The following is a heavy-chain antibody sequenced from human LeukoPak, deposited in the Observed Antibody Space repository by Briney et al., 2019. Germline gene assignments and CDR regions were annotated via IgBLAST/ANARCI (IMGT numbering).Heavy chain of an antibody. Sequence: PSETLSLTCTVSGGSISSSSYYWGWIRQPPGKGLAWIGSIYYSGSTYYNPSLKSRVTISVDTSKSQFSLKLSSVTAADTAVYYCGRDGYNAGFDPWGQGTLVTVSS. J-gene: IGHJ5*02. CDR2: IYYSGST. D-gene: IGHD5-24*01. V-gene: IGHV4-39*02. CDR1: GGSISSSSYY. CDR3: GRDGYNAGFDP.